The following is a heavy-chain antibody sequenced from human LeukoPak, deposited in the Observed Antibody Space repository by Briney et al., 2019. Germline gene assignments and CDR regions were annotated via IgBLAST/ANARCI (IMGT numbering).Heavy chain of an antibody. D-gene: IGHD3-3*01. CDR2: IRYDGSNT. V-gene: IGHV3-30*02. CDR3: VKDVPYYDFWSGFGFDY. CDR1: GFSFSSYG. Sequence: SGGSLRLSCAASGFSFSSYGMHWVRQAPGKGLEWVAFIRYDGSNTYYADSVKGRFTISRDNSKNTLDLQMNSLRAEDTAVYYCVKDVPYYDFWSGFGFDYWGQGTLVTVSS. J-gene: IGHJ4*02.